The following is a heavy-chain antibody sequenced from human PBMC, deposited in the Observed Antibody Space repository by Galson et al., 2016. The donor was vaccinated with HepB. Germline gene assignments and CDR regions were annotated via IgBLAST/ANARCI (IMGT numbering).Heavy chain of an antibody. CDR2: IYWDDDE. J-gene: IGHJ5*02. V-gene: IGHV2-5*04. CDR1: GFSLSTNGVG. D-gene: IGHD3-3*01. CDR3: VAAGVTIFGVRGRDWFDP. Sequence: PALVKPTQTLTLTCTFSGFSLSTNGVGVGWIRQPPGKALEWLALIYWDDDERYSPSLKSRLTVTKDTSKNQVVLRMTNMNPVDTGTYYCVAAGVTIFGVRGRDWFDPWGQGTLVTVSS.